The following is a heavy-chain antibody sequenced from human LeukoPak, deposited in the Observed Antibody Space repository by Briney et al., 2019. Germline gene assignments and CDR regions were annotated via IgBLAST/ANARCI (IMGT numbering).Heavy chain of an antibody. CDR2: VYHTGTT. J-gene: IGHJ4*02. CDR3: ARYFYDSRGYYSYYLDY. D-gene: IGHD3-22*01. Sequence: SETLSLTCVVSGHSISSGSYWGRIRQPPGKGLEWIGSVYHTGTTYYNPSFKSRVTISIDTSKNQFSLKLSSVTAADTAVYHCARYFYDSRGYYSYYLDYWGQGTLVTVSS. V-gene: IGHV4-38-2*01. CDR1: GHSISSGSY.